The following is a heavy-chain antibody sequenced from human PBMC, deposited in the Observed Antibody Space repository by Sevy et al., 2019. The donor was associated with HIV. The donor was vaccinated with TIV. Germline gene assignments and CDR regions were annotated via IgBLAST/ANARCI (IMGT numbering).Heavy chain of an antibody. CDR3: ARVGNLNWVPFDC. Sequence: ASVKLSCKASGYSFTTYGISWVRQAPGQGLEWMGWISPYSGNTDFVRKFQGRITMTTETSTSTAYMELRSLTSDDTAVYYCARVGNLNWVPFDCWGQGTLVTVSS. CDR2: ISPYSGNT. V-gene: IGHV1-18*01. CDR1: GYSFTTYG. J-gene: IGHJ4*02. D-gene: IGHD7-27*01.